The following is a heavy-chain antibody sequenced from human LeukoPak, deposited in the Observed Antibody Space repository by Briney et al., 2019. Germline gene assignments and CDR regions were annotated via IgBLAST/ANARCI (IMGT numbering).Heavy chain of an antibody. V-gene: IGHV3-53*01. CDR1: GFTVSSNY. CDR3: AKQGSGWPYYFDY. CDR2: IYSGGST. D-gene: IGHD6-19*01. Sequence: GGSLRLSCAASGFTVSSNYMSWVRQAPGKGLEWVSVIYSGGSTYYADSVKGRFTISRDNSKSTLYLQMNSLRAEDTAVYYCAKQGSGWPYYFDYWGQGALVTVSS. J-gene: IGHJ4*02.